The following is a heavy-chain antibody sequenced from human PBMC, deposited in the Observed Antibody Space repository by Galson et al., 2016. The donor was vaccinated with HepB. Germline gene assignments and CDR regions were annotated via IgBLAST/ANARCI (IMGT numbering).Heavy chain of an antibody. Sequence: TLSLTCAVYGGSFSGYYWSWIRQPPGKGLGWIGEINHSGSTNYNPSLQSRVTISVDTSKNQFSLKLSSVTAADTAVYYCARGDNPDYGDYASAYYYMDVWGKGTTVTVSS. CDR3: ARGDNPDYGDYASAYYYMDV. J-gene: IGHJ6*03. V-gene: IGHV4-34*01. D-gene: IGHD4-17*01. CDR2: INHSGST. CDR1: GGSFSGYY.